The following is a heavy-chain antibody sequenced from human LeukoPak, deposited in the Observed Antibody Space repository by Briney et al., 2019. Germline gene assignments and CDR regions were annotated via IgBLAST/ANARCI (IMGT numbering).Heavy chain of an antibody. CDR1: GFTFSSYS. V-gene: IGHV3-21*01. CDR2: ISSSSSYI. J-gene: IGHJ1*01. CDR3: ATYSSLNRREFQY. D-gene: IGHD3-22*01. Sequence: PGGSLGLSCAASGFTFSSYSMNWVRQAPGKGLEWVSSISSSSSYIYYADSVKGRFTISRDNAKNSLYLQMNSLRAEDTAVYYCATYSSLNRREFQYWGQGTLLTVSS.